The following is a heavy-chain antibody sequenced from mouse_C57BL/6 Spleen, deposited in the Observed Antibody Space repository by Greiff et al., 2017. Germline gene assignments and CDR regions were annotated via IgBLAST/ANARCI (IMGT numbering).Heavy chain of an antibody. V-gene: IGHV1-15*01. Sequence: VQLQESGAELVRPGASVTLSCKASGYTFTDYEMHWVKQTPVHGLEWIGAIDPETGGTAYNQKFKGKAILTADKSSSTAYMELRSLTSEDSAVYSCTSSGTVVPFDYWGKGTTLTVSS. CDR2: IDPETGGT. J-gene: IGHJ2*01. CDR3: TSSGTVVPFDY. D-gene: IGHD1-1*01. CDR1: GYTFTDYE.